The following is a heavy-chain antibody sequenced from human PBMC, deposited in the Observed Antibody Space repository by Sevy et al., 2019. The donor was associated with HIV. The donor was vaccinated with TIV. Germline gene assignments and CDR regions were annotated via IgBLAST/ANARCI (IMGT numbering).Heavy chain of an antibody. D-gene: IGHD6-13*01. Sequence: GGSLRLSCAASGFTFSSYAMSWVRQAPGKGLEWVSAISGSGYCTYYADSVKGRFTISRDNSKNTLYLQMNSLRAEDTAVYFCATQQQLVLFDAYDIWGQGTMVTVSS. J-gene: IGHJ3*02. V-gene: IGHV3-23*01. CDR1: GFTFSSYA. CDR3: ATQQQLVLFDAYDI. CDR2: ISGSGYCT.